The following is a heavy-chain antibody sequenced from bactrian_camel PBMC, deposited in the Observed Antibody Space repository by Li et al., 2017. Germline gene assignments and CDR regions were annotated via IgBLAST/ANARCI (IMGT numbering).Heavy chain of an antibody. D-gene: IGHD3*01. V-gene: IGHV3S53*01. CDR1: GYTYSSYC. CDR3: SGLAAVQALGEMPCI. J-gene: IGHJ4*01. CDR2: IDSDGST. Sequence: QLVESGGGSVQTGGSLTLSCADSGYTYSSYCMGWFRQAPGKEREGVAAIDSDGSTSYADSVKGRFTISQDNAKNTIYLQMNDLKPEDSAEYYCSGLAAVQALGEMPCIWAQGTQVTVS.